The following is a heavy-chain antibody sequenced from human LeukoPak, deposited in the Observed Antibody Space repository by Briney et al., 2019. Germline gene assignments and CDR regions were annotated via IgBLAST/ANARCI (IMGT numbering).Heavy chain of an antibody. J-gene: IGHJ4*02. CDR2: INPSNGAT. CDR3: ARDTYSRWQTDY. V-gene: IGHV1-46*01. Sequence: ASVKVSCKASGYTFSIYYLHWVRQAPGQGLEWVGVINPSNGATSYARRFQGRLTMTRDTSTGTVHMELNSLRAEDTAVYYCARDTYSRWQTDYWGQGTLVTVSS. CDR1: GYTFSIYY. D-gene: IGHD4-23*01.